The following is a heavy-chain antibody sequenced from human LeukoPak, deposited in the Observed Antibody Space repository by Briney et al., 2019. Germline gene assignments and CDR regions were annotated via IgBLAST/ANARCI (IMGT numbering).Heavy chain of an antibody. CDR3: ATGPYYYDSSPLSY. V-gene: IGHV1-24*01. CDR1: GYTLTELS. D-gene: IGHD3-22*01. CDR2: FDPEDGET. J-gene: IGHJ4*02. Sequence: ASVKVSCKVSGYTLTELSMHWVRQAPGKGLEWMGGFDPEDGETIYAQKFQGRVTMTEDTSTDTAYMELSSLRSEDKAVYYCATGPYYYDSSPLSYWGQGTLVTVSS.